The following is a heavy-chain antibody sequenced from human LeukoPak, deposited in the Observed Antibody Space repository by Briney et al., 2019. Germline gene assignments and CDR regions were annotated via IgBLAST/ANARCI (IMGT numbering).Heavy chain of an antibody. CDR2: ISNDGGGT. CDR1: GFIFNNYG. CDR3: AKGSSGYFVDL. Sequence: GGSLRLSCAASGFIFNNYGLIWVRQAPGKGLEWVSAISNDGGGTNYADFVKGRFTVSRDNSKNTLFLQMNSLRAEDTALYYCAKGSSGYFVDLWGQGTLVTVSS. D-gene: IGHD3-22*01. V-gene: IGHV3-23*01. J-gene: IGHJ5*02.